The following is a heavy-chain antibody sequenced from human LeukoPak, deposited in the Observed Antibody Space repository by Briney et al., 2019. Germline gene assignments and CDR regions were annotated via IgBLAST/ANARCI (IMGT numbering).Heavy chain of an antibody. D-gene: IGHD4-17*01. CDR2: MNPNSGNT. CDR3: AREGDYAYYMDV. V-gene: IGHV1-8*01. Sequence: ASVKVSCKASGYTFTSYDINWVPQATGQGLEWMGWMNPNSGNTGYAQKFQGRVTMTRNTSISTAYMELSSLRSEDTAVYYCAREGDYAYYMDVWGKGTTVTISS. J-gene: IGHJ6*03. CDR1: GYTFTSYD.